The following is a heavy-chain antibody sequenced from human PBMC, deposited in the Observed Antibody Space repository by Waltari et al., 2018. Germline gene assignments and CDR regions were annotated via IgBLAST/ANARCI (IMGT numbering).Heavy chain of an antibody. Sequence: QVQLVQSGAEVKKPGSSVKVSCKASGGTFSSYAISWVRQAPGQGLEWMGGIIPIFGTANYAQKFQGRVTITADESTSTAYMELSSLRSEDTVVYYCARAARIAAAALYWYFDLWGRGTLVTVSS. V-gene: IGHV1-69*13. J-gene: IGHJ2*01. CDR3: ARAARIAAAALYWYFDL. CDR2: IIPIFGTA. D-gene: IGHD6-13*01. CDR1: GGTFSSYA.